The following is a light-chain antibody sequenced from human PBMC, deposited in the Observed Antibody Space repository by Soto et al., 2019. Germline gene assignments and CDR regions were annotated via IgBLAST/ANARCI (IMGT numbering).Light chain of an antibody. J-gene: IGLJ3*02. CDR3: SSYSSSNTLL. Sequence: QAVVTQPASVSGSPGQSITISCTGTSSDVGGSRYVSWYQHHPDKAPKLIIYEVSNRPSGVSNLFSASKSGNTASLTISGLQAEDEAGYYCSSYSSSNTLLFCGGTKLTVL. V-gene: IGLV2-14*01. CDR1: SSDVGGSRY. CDR2: EVS.